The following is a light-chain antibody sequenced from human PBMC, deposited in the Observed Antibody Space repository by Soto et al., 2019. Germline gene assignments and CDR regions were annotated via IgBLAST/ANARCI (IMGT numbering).Light chain of an antibody. CDR1: QSVGINY. CDR3: QQYGDSPPMYT. CDR2: GAS. J-gene: IGKJ2*01. Sequence: EIVLTQSPVTLSLAPGERATLFCRASQSVGINYLAWYQQKPGQAPRLLMYGASSRSTGIPDRFSGSGSGTDFTLTISRLEPEDFAVYYCQQYGDSPPMYTFGQWTKLEIK. V-gene: IGKV3-20*01.